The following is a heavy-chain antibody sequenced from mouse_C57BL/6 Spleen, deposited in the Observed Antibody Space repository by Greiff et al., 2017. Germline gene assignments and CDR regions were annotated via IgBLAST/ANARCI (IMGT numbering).Heavy chain of an antibody. J-gene: IGHJ4*01. CDR3: ARGDYSNYGYAMDY. V-gene: IGHV3-1*01. CDR2: ISYSGST. CDR1: GYSITSGYD. Sequence: EVKLMESGPGMVKPSQSLSLTCTVTGYSITSGYDWHWIRHFPGNKLEWMGYISYSGSTNYNPSLKSRISITHDTSKNHFFLKLNSVTTEDTATYYCARGDYSNYGYAMDYWGQGTSVTVSS. D-gene: IGHD2-5*01.